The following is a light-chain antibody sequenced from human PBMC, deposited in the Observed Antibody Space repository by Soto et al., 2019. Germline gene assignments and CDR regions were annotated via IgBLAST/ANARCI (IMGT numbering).Light chain of an antibody. Sequence: EIVVTQSPATLSLSPGESATLSCRASQSVSSHLAWYQQKPGQAPRLLIYDASNRATDIPARFSGSGSGTDFTLTISSREPEDFAVYYCQQRSNWPLTLGPGTKVDIK. CDR2: DAS. J-gene: IGKJ3*01. V-gene: IGKV3-11*01. CDR3: QQRSNWPLT. CDR1: QSVSSH.